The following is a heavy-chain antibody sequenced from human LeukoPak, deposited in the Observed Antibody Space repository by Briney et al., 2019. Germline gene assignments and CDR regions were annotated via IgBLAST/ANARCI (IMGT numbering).Heavy chain of an antibody. D-gene: IGHD5-18*01. Sequence: GSLRLSCAASGYTFSNAWMSWIRQPPGKGLEWIGEINHSGSTNYNPSLKSRVTISVDTSKNQFSLKLSSVTAADTAVYYCARWVIYSYASGELDAFDIWGQGTMVTVSS. CDR2: INHSGST. CDR1: GYTFSNAW. V-gene: IGHV4-34*01. CDR3: ARWVIYSYASGELDAFDI. J-gene: IGHJ3*02.